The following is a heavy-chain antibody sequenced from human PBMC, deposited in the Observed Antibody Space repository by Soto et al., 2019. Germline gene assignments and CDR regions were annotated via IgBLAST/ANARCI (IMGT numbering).Heavy chain of an antibody. CDR2: ISNDDRAI. J-gene: IGHJ6*02. D-gene: IGHD2-2*01. CDR1: GFTFSGYH. Sequence: HPGGSLRLSCAASGFTFSGYHMDWVRLAPGKGLEWVSYISNDDRAIYYADSVRGRFTISRDNAKNSLFLQMNSLRAEDTAVYYCARDLMGYAMDVWGQGTTVTVSS. CDR3: ARDLMGYAMDV. V-gene: IGHV3-48*03.